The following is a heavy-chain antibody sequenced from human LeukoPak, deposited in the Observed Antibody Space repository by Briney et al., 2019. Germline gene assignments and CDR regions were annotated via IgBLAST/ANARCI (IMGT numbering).Heavy chain of an antibody. V-gene: IGHV3-23*01. J-gene: IGHJ4*02. Sequence: GGSLRLSCAASGFTFNSYAMYWVRQAPGKGLEWVSGIFGSGGSAHYADSVKGRFTISRDNSKNTVYLQMDSLRVEYTAVYYCGKTTTGYSSGRYPGWPVDYWGQGTLVTVSS. CDR1: GFTFNSYA. CDR2: IFGSGGSA. CDR3: GKTTTGYSSGRYPGWPVDY. D-gene: IGHD6-19*01.